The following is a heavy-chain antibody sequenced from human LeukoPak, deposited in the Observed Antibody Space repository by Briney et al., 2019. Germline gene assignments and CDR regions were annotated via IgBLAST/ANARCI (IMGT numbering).Heavy chain of an antibody. D-gene: IGHD3-10*01. CDR2: IYPGDSDT. Sequence: GESLKISCKGSGYSFTSYWIGWVRQMPGKGLEWMGIIYPGDSDTRYSPSFQGQVTISADKSISTAYLQWSSLKASDTAMYYCARNLFRSYYYMDVWGKGTTVTVSS. CDR1: GYSFTSYW. CDR3: ARNLFRSYYYMDV. V-gene: IGHV5-51*01. J-gene: IGHJ6*03.